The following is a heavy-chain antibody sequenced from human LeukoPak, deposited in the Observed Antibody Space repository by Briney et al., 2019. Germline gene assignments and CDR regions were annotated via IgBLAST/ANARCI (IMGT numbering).Heavy chain of an antibody. V-gene: IGHV4-39*01. CDR2: IYYTGST. J-gene: IGHJ3*02. CDR3: ARHRLSTRDALDM. Sequence: SETLSLTCTVSGGSFSSSSYYWGWIRQPPGKGLDWIGSIYYTGSTYYNPSLKSRVTISVDTSKSQFSLKLSSVTAADTAVYYCARHRLSTRDALDMSGQGTMVTVSS. CDR1: GGSFSSSSYY.